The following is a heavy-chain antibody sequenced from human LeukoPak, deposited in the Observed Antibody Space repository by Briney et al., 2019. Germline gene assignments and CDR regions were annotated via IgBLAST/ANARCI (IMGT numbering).Heavy chain of an antibody. CDR3: ARGGDSSGWFYFDY. CDR2: INPNSGGT. Sequence: ASVTVSCKASGYTFTGYYMHWVRQAPGQGLEWMGWINPNSGGTNYAQKFQGRVTMTRDTSISTAYMELSRLRSDDTAVYYCARGGDSSGWFYFDYWGQGTLVTVSS. D-gene: IGHD6-19*01. V-gene: IGHV1-2*02. CDR1: GYTFTGYY. J-gene: IGHJ4*02.